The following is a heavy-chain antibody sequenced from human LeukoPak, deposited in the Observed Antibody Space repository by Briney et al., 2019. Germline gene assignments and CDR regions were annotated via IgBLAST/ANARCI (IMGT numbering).Heavy chain of an antibody. Sequence: GGSLRLSCAAFSGFAMSWVRQAPGKRLEWVSAFNGRVDDTYSPDSVKGRFTISRDDSNNTLYLQMHSLRADDTAVYYCAKGHRESSSFFDSWGQGIPVTVSS. J-gene: IGHJ4*02. CDR3: AKGHRESSSFFDS. V-gene: IGHV3-23*01. CDR2: FNGRVDDT. CDR1: SGFA.